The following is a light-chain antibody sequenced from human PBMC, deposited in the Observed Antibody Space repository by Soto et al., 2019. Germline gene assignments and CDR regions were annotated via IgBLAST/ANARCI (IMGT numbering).Light chain of an antibody. V-gene: IGLV1-51*02. Sequence: QSVLTQPPSVSAAPGQKVTISCSGSSSNIGNKYVSWYQQLPGTAPKLLIYENNKRPSGIPDRFSGSKSGTSATLGITGLQTGDEADYYCGTLDNSLGAWVFGGGTKLTVL. CDR1: SSNIGNKY. CDR3: GTLDNSLGAWV. CDR2: ENN. J-gene: IGLJ3*02.